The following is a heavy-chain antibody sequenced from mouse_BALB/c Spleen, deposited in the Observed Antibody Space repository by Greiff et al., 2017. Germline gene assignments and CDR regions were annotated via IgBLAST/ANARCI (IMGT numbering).Heavy chain of an antibody. V-gene: IGHV5-6*01. CDR2: ISSGGSYT. D-gene: IGHD2-14*01. CDR3: ARHYRYDDYYAMDY. Sequence: EVKLMESGGDLVKPGGSLKLSCAASGFTFSSYGMSWVRQTPDKRLEWVATISSGGSYTYYPDSVRGRFTISRDNAKNTLYLQMSSLKSEDTAMYYCARHYRYDDYYAMDYWGQGTSVTVSS. J-gene: IGHJ4*01. CDR1: GFTFSSYG.